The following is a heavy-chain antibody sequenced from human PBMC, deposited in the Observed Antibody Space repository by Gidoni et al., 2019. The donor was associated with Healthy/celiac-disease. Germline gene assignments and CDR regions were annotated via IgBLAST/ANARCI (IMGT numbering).Heavy chain of an antibody. J-gene: IGHJ6*02. CDR1: GFTFSSSG. CDR2: ISYDGSNK. D-gene: IGHD3-3*01. V-gene: IGHV3-30*18. CDR3: AKDNWNYDFWSGRYGMDV. Sequence: QVQLVESGGGVVQPGRSLRLSCAASGFTFSSSGMHWVRQAPGKGLEWVAVISYDGSNKYYADSVKGRFTISRDNSKNTLYLQMNSLRAEDTAVYYCAKDNWNYDFWSGRYGMDVWGQGTTVTVSS.